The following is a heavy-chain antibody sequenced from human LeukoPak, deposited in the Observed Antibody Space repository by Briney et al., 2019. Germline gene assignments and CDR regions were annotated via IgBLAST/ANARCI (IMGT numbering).Heavy chain of an antibody. Sequence: PGGSLRLSCAASGFTFSTYWMHWVRHAPGKGLVWVSRINSDGSSTTYADSVKGRFTISRDNAKNTLYLQMNSLRAEDTAVYYCAKDWQQLPTYYFDYWGQGTLVTVSS. CDR1: GFTFSTYW. CDR3: AKDWQQLPTYYFDY. J-gene: IGHJ4*02. D-gene: IGHD6-13*01. V-gene: IGHV3-74*01. CDR2: INSDGSST.